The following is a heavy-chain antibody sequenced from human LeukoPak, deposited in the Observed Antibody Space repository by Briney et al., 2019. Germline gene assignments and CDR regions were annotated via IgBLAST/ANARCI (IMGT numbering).Heavy chain of an antibody. Sequence: GGSLRLSCAASGFTFSNAWMSWVRQAPGKGLEWVGRIKSKTDGGTTDYAAPVKGRFTISRDDSKNTLYLQMNSLRAEDTAVYYCAKAEPYCSSTSCYYHPFDYWGQGTLVTVSS. D-gene: IGHD2-2*01. CDR1: GFTFSNAW. CDR3: AKAEPYCSSTSCYYHPFDY. J-gene: IGHJ4*02. V-gene: IGHV3-15*01. CDR2: IKSKTDGGTT.